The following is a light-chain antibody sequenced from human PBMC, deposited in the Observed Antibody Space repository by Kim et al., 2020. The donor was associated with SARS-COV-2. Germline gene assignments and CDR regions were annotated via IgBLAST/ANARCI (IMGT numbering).Light chain of an antibody. V-gene: IGKV1-17*03. J-gene: IGKJ2*01. CDR3: LQHNAYPYT. CDR2: TAS. CDR1: QGINSN. Sequence: DVQMTQSPSAMSASVGDRVTIACRASQGINSNLAWFQQKPGKVPKRLINTASTLESGVASRFSGSGSGTEFTLTISSLQPEDFATYYCLQHNAYPYTFGQGTKLEI.